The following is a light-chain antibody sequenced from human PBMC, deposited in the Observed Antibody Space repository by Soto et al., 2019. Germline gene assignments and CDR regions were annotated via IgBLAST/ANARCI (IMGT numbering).Light chain of an antibody. CDR1: SSSIGAGYD. V-gene: IGLV1-40*01. J-gene: IGLJ1*01. CDR3: QSYDSSLCGYV. Sequence: QSALTQPPSVSGAPGQRVTISCAGSSSSIGAGYDVHWYQQLPGAAPKLLIYANSNRPSGVPDRFSGSKSGTSASLAITGLQAEDEADYYCQSYDSSLCGYVFGSGTKVTVL. CDR2: ANS.